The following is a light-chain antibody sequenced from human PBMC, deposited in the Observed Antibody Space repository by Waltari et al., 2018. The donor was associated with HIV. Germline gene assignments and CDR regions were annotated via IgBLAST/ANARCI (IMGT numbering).Light chain of an antibody. Sequence: EIVLTQSPATLSLSTGERATLSCRASQSVSSYLAWYQQKPGQAPRLLIYDASNRATGIPARFSGSGSGTDFTLTISSLEPEEFAVYYCQQRSNWPPLTFGGGTKVEIK. V-gene: IGKV3-11*01. CDR1: QSVSSY. CDR2: DAS. J-gene: IGKJ4*01. CDR3: QQRSNWPPLT.